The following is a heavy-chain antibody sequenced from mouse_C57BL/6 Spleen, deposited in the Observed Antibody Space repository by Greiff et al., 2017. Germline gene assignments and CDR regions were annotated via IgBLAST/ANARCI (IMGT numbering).Heavy chain of an antibody. J-gene: IGHJ2*01. D-gene: IGHD2-4*01. CDR2: ISDGGSYT. Sequence: EVHLVESGGGLVKPGGSLKLSCAASGFTFSSYAMSWVRQTPEKRLEWVATISDGGSYTYYPDNVKGRFTISRDNAKNNLYLQMSHLKSEDTAMYYCARGTIYYEYYFDYWGQGTTLTVSS. CDR1: GFTFSSYA. CDR3: ARGTIYYEYYFDY. V-gene: IGHV5-4*01.